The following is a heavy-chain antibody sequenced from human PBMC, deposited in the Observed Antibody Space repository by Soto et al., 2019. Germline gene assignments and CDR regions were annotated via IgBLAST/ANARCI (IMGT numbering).Heavy chain of an antibody. CDR1: GYTFTSYG. CDR2: ISAYNGNT. CDR3: ARAGSSGWRHGSDYYYGMDV. J-gene: IGHJ6*02. D-gene: IGHD6-19*01. Sequence: GASVKVSCKASGYTFTSYGISWVRQAPGQGLEWMGWISAYNGNTNYAQKLQGRVTMTTDTSTSTAYMELRSLRSDDTAVYYCARAGSSGWRHGSDYYYGMDVWGQGTKVTVSS. V-gene: IGHV1-18*01.